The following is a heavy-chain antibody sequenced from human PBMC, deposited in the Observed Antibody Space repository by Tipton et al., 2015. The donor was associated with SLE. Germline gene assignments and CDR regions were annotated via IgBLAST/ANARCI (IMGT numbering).Heavy chain of an antibody. Sequence: AGLVKPSETPSLTCAVYGGSFSGYYWSWIRQPPGKGLEWIGEINHSGSTNYNPSLKSRVTISVDTSKNQFSLKLSSVTAADTAIYYWARDSPYDSSGYYSDYWGQGTQVTVSS. CDR2: INHSGST. V-gene: IGHV4-34*01. D-gene: IGHD3-22*01. CDR3: ARDSPYDSSGYYSDY. CDR1: GGSFSGYY. J-gene: IGHJ4*02.